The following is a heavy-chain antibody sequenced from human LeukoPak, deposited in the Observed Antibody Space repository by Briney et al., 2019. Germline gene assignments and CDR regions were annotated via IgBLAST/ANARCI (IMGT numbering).Heavy chain of an antibody. V-gene: IGHV4-39*01. J-gene: IGHJ4*02. Sequence: SETLSLTCTVSGGSISSSSYYWGWIRQPPGTGLEWIGSIYYSGSTYYNPSLKSRVTISVDTSKNQFSLKLSSVTAADTAVYYCARLYVTSFDYWGQGTLVTVSS. CDR1: GGSISSSSYY. CDR2: IYYSGST. D-gene: IGHD4-17*01. CDR3: ARLYVTSFDY.